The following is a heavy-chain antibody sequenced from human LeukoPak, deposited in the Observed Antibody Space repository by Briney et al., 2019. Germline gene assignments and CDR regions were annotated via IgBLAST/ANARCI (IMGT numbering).Heavy chain of an antibody. J-gene: IGHJ3*02. D-gene: IGHD6-13*01. V-gene: IGHV1-18*01. CDR3: AREPEGSSSWYDAFDI. Sequence: ASVKVSCKASGYTFTSYGISWVRRAPGQGLEWMGWISAYNGNANYAQKLQGRVTMTTDTSTSTAYMELRSLRSDDTAVYYCAREPEGSSSWYDAFDIWGQGTMVTVSS. CDR2: ISAYNGNA. CDR1: GYTFTSYG.